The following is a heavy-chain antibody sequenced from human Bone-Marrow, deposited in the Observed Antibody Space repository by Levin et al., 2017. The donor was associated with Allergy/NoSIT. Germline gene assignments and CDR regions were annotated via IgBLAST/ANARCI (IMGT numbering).Heavy chain of an antibody. CDR3: TKDIFNTGYSYGFEY. CDR1: GFTFGTYA. J-gene: IGHJ4*02. V-gene: IGHV3-9*01. Sequence: GGSLRLSCVGSGFTFGTYAMHWVRQVPGKGLEWVAGTSWNGGAMTYAGSVRGRFFISRDNAKNSLYLQMNNLRPEDTALYYCTKDIFNTGYSYGFEYWGQGIQVTVSS. D-gene: IGHD5-18*01. CDR2: TSWNGGAM.